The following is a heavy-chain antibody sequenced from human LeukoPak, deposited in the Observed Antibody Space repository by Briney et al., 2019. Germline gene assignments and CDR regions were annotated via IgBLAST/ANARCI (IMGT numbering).Heavy chain of an antibody. V-gene: IGHV3-74*01. J-gene: IGHJ6*02. Sequence: GGSLRLSCAASGFTFSRYWMHWVRQAPGKGVVWVSRINSDGSRKIYADSVKGRFTISRDNAKNTLYLQMNSLRAEDTAVYYCARDFRTYGMDVWGQGTTVTVSS. CDR1: GFTFSRYW. CDR2: INSDGSRK. CDR3: ARDFRTYGMDV.